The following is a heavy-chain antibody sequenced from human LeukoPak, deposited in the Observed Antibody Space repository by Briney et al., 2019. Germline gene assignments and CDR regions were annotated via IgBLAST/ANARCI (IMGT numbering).Heavy chain of an antibody. D-gene: IGHD4-17*01. Sequence: GGSLRLSCAASGFTFSSYAMSWVRQAPGKGLEWVSAISISGSKTYYADSVKGRFTISRDNSKNTLYLQMNSLRAEDTAVYYCANEIRPNDYWGQGTQVTVSS. J-gene: IGHJ4*02. CDR2: ISISGSKT. CDR3: ANEIRPNDY. V-gene: IGHV3-23*01. CDR1: GFTFSSYA.